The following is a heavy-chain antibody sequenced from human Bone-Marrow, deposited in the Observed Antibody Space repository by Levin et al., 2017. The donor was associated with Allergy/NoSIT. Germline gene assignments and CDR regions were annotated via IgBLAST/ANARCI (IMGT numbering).Heavy chain of an antibody. Sequence: PGGSLRLSCAASGFTFSSHEMNWVRQAPGKGLEWVSYISTSGSTISYADSVKGRFIISRDNAKNSLYLQMNSLRAEDTAVYYCARDDCSSSSCYSMNAFDMWGQGTMVTVSP. CDR1: GFTFSSHE. J-gene: IGHJ3*02. V-gene: IGHV3-48*03. D-gene: IGHD2-15*01. CDR3: ARDDCSSSSCYSMNAFDM. CDR2: ISTSGSTI.